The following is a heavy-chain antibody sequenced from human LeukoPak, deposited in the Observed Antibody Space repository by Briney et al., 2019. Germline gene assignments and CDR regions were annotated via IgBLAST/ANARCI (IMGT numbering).Heavy chain of an antibody. CDR2: IKEDGSEK. J-gene: IGHJ4*02. CDR1: GFTFSSYW. CDR3: ATPMRFDY. V-gene: IGHV3-7*05. Sequence: PGASLRLSCAAPGFTFSSYWMSWVRQAPGKGLEWVANIKEDGSEKYYVDSVKGRFTVFRDTAKKSLYLQMNSLRDEDTAVYYCATPMRFDYWGQGTLVT.